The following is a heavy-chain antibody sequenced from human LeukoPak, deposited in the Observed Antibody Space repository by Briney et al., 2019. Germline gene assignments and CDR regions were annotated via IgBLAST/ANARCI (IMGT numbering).Heavy chain of an antibody. D-gene: IGHD6-6*01. CDR2: IIPIFGTA. Sequence: ASVKVSCKASGGTFSSYAISWVRQAPGQGLEWMGGIIPIFGTANYAQKFQGRVTITTDESTSTAYMELSSLRSEDTAVYYCARSYSSSNDGCFDYWGQGTLVTVSS. CDR1: GGTFSSYA. CDR3: ARSYSSSNDGCFDY. J-gene: IGHJ4*02. V-gene: IGHV1-69*05.